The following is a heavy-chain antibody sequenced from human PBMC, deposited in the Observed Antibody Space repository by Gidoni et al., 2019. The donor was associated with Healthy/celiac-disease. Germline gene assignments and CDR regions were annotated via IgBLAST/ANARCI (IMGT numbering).Heavy chain of an antibody. CDR2: ISYDGRNK. Sequence: VQLVASGGDGVQPGRSLGRSCAASGSPFSSYGVPWVRQSPGKGLEWVAVISYDGRNKYFADAVQGRFTISRDNSKNPLYLQMNSLRAEDTSVYYCAKDATFFITMLVVVNYFDYWGQGTLVTVSS. V-gene: IGHV3-30*18. D-gene: IGHD3-22*01. J-gene: IGHJ4*02. CDR3: AKDATFFITMLVVVNYFDY. CDR1: GSPFSSYG.